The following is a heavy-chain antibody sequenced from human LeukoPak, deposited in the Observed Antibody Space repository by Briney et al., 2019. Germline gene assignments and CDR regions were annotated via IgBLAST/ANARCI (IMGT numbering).Heavy chain of an antibody. CDR3: AKLRGIPT. J-gene: IGHJ5*02. Sequence: PSETLSLTCTVSGGSISSSSYYWGWIRQPPGKGLEWVSDINGSGGSTYYADSVKGRFTISRDNSKNTLYLHMNSLRAEDTALYYCAKLRGIPTWGQGTLVIVSS. CDR1: GGSISSSSYY. V-gene: IGHV3-23*01. D-gene: IGHD2-15*01. CDR2: INGSGGST.